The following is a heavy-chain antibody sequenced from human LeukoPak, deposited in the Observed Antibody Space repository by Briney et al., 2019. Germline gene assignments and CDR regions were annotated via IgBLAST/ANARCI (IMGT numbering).Heavy chain of an antibody. J-gene: IGHJ4*02. V-gene: IGHV3-23*01. CDR2: ISGSGGST. Sequence: PGGSLRLSCAASGFTFSSYAMSWVRQAPGKGLEWVSAISGSGGSTYYADSVKGRFTISRDNSKNTLYLQMNSLRAEDTAVYYCAKLLLSCSSTSCYPSCFDYWGQGTLVTVSS. CDR3: AKLLLSCSSTSCYPSCFDY. D-gene: IGHD2-2*01. CDR1: GFTFSSYA.